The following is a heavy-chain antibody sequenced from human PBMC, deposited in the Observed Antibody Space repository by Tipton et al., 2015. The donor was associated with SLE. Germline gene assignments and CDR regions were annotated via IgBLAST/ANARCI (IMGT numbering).Heavy chain of an antibody. CDR2: IYHSGST. CDR3: AIGTYYDSSVFDY. CDR1: GYSISSGYY. D-gene: IGHD3-22*01. V-gene: IGHV4-38-2*01. J-gene: IGHJ4*02. Sequence: LRLSCAVSGYSISSGYYWGWIRQPPGKGLEWIGSIYHSGSTYYNPSLKSRVTISVDTSKNQFSLKLSSVTAADTAVYYCAIGTYYDSSVFDYWGQGTLVTVSS.